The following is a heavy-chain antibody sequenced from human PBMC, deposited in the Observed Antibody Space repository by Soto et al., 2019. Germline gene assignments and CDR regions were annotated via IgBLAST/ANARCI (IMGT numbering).Heavy chain of an antibody. V-gene: IGHV4-31*03. J-gene: IGHJ6*02. CDR3: ARDAHYELIYGMDV. CDR1: GGSISSGGYY. D-gene: IGHD3-3*01. Sequence: QLQLQESGPGLVKPSQTLSLTCTVSGGSISSGGYYWSWIRQHPGKGLEWIGYIYYSGSTYYNPSLKSRVTELVDTSNSQFSLKQVSVTAADTAVYYCARDAHYELIYGMDVWGQGTTVTVSS. CDR2: IYYSGST.